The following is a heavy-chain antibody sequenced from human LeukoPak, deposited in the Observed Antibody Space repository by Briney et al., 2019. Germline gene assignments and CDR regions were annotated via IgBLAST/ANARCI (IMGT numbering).Heavy chain of an antibody. CDR2: INPNSGGT. CDR1: GYTFTGYY. Sequence: ASVKVSCKASGYTFTGYYMHWGRQAPGQGLEWMGWINPNSGGTNYAQKFQGRVTMTRDTSISTAYMALSRLRSDDTAVYYCARSSFKWNDYWGQGTLVTVSS. V-gene: IGHV1-2*02. CDR3: ARSSFKWNDY. D-gene: IGHD1-20*01. J-gene: IGHJ4*02.